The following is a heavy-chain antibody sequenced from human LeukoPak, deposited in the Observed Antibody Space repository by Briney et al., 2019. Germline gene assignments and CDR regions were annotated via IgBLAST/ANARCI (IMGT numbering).Heavy chain of an antibody. D-gene: IGHD4-23*01. CDR3: ARVHTVVTPFDS. Sequence: QSGGSLRLSCAASGFTFSTYSMNWVRQAPGKGLEWVSYISSPSSTIYYADSVKGRFTISRDNAKSSLYLQMNSLRAEDTAVYYCARVHTVVTPFDSWGQGTLVTVSS. CDR2: ISSPSSTI. V-gene: IGHV3-48*01. CDR1: GFTFSTYS. J-gene: IGHJ4*02.